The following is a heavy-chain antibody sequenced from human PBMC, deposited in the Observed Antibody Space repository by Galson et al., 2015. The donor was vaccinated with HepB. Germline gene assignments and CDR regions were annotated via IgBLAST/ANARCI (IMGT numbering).Heavy chain of an antibody. CDR2: IKSKTDGGTT. J-gene: IGHJ4*02. CDR1: GFTFSNAW. Sequence: SLRLSCAASGFTFSNAWMSWVRQAPGKGLEWVGRIKSKTDGGTTDYAAPVKGRFTISRDDSKNTLYLQMNSLKTEDTAVYYCTTEEWLVIGEEEYYFDYWGQGTLVTVSS. V-gene: IGHV3-15*01. CDR3: TTEEWLVIGEEEYYFDY. D-gene: IGHD6-19*01.